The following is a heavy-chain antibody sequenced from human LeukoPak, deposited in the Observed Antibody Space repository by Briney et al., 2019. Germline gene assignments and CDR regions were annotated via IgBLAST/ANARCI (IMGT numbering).Heavy chain of an antibody. V-gene: IGHV3-7*04. CDR1: GFTFSSYW. CDR2: IRPDGTEK. CDR3: ARGASY. Sequence: GGSLRLSCAVSGFTFSSYWMNWVRQAPGKGPEWVANIRPDGTEKFYVDSVKGRFTVSRDNAKNLLYLQMNSLRAEDTALYYCARGASYWGQGTLVTVSS. J-gene: IGHJ4*02.